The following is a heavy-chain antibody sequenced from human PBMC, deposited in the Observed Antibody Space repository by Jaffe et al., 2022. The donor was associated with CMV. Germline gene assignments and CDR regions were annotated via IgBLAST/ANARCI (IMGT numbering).Heavy chain of an antibody. V-gene: IGHV1-2*04. J-gene: IGHJ6*03. Sequence: QVQLVQSGAEVKKPGASVKVSCKASGYTFTGYYMHWVRQAPGQGLEWMGWINPNSGGTNYAQKFQGWVTMTRDTSISTAYMELSRLRSDDTAVYYCAREGNGYNTKKDYYYMDVWGKGTTVTVSS. CDR3: AREGNGYNTKKDYYYMDV. CDR1: GYTFTGYY. D-gene: IGHD5-12*01. CDR2: INPNSGGT.